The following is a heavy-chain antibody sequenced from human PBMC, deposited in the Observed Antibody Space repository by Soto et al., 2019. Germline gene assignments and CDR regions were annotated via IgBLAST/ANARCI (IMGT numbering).Heavy chain of an antibody. CDR3: ASSSSPYYYSYMDV. D-gene: IGHD6-6*01. CDR2: MNPNSGNT. V-gene: IGHV1-8*01. CDR1: GYTFTSYD. J-gene: IGHJ6*03. Sequence: QVQLVQSGAEVKKPGASVKVSCKASGYTFTSYDINWVRQATGQGLEWMGWMNPNSGNTGYAQKFQGRVTMTRNTSVSTAYMELSSLRSEDTAVYYCASSSSPYYYSYMDVWGKGTTVTVSS.